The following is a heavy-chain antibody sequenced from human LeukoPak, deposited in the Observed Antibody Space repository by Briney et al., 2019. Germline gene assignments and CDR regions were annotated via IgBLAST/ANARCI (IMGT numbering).Heavy chain of an antibody. D-gene: IGHD1-26*01. V-gene: IGHV4-39*07. CDR2: IYHSGSS. Sequence: PSETLSLTCTVSGGSISSSSYYWGWIRQPPGKGLEWIGSIYHSGSSYYNPSLKSRVTISVDTSKNQFSLKLSSVTAADTAVYYCARFCGSYCGWFDPWGQGTLVTVSS. CDR3: ARFCGSYCGWFDP. J-gene: IGHJ5*02. CDR1: GGSISSSSYY.